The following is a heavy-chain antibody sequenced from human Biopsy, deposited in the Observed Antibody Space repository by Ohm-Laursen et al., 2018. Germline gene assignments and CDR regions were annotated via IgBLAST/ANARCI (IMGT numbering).Heavy chain of an antibody. J-gene: IGHJ4*02. CDR2: IYPNNGDT. CDR1: GYTFTGYY. V-gene: IGHV1-2*02. Sequence: GSSVKVSCKRVGYTFTGYYIHWVRQVPGQGLEWMGYIYPNNGDTKYAQNFQGRVTMTRDTSVSTAYMDLTGLTSDDTAVYYCTTGGSGFYYPFDSWGQGTLVTVSS. D-gene: IGHD3-22*01. CDR3: TTGGSGFYYPFDS.